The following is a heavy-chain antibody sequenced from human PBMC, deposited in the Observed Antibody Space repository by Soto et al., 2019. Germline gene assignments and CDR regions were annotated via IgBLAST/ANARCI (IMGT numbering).Heavy chain of an antibody. J-gene: IGHJ6*02. V-gene: IGHV3-53*01. CDR2: IYSGGST. CDR3: ARGTVLTGYYYYGMDV. CDR1: GFSVSSNY. D-gene: IGHD3-9*01. Sequence: EEQLVESGGGLIQPGGSLRLSCAASGFSVSSNYLSWVRQAPGKGLEWVSVIYSGGSTYYADSVKGRFTISRDNSENTLYLQVDSLRAEDTAVYYCARGTVLTGYYYYGMDVLGPVTTVTVSS.